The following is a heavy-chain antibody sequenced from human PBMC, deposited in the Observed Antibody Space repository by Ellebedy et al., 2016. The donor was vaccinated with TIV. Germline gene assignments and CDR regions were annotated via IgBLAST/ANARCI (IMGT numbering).Heavy chain of an antibody. V-gene: IGHV3-30*02. CDR3: ANLVGDYYGSGSYNCFDS. CDR1: GFTFGSYG. CDR2: IRYDGSYK. J-gene: IGHJ4*02. Sequence: PGGSLRLSCAASGFTFGSYGMHWVRQAPGKGLEWVAFIRYDGSYKTYGGSVKGRFTIYRDNVKNILYLQMISLRPEDTAVYFSANLVGDYYGSGSYNCFDSWGQGTLVTVSS. D-gene: IGHD3-10*01.